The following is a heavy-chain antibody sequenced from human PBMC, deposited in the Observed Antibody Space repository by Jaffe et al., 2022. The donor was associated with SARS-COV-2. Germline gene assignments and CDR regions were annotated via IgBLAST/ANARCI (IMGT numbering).Heavy chain of an antibody. CDR3: ARASRTYCSGGSCYAGDY. Sequence: EVQLVESGGGLVQPGGSLRLSCAASGFTFSSYWMSWVRQAPGKGLEWVANIKQDGSEKYYVDSVKGRFTISRDNAKNSLYLQMNSLRAEDTAVYYCARASRTYCSGGSCYAGDYWGQGTLVTVSS. CDR2: IKQDGSEK. J-gene: IGHJ4*02. V-gene: IGHV3-7*01. D-gene: IGHD2-15*01. CDR1: GFTFSSYW.